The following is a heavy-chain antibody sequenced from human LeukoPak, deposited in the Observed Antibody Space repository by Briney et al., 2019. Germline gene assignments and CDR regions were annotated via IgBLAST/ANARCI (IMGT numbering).Heavy chain of an antibody. CDR3: VRSSGWPGY. D-gene: IGHD6-19*01. CDR1: GFTLSSYW. CDR2: TNSDGSNI. V-gene: IGHV3-74*01. Sequence: GGSLRLSCAASGFTLSSYWMHWVRQAPGEGLVWVSRTNSDGSNINYADSVKGRFTISRDNAKNTLYLQMNSLRVEDTAVYYCVRSSGWPGYWGQGTMVTVSS. J-gene: IGHJ4*02.